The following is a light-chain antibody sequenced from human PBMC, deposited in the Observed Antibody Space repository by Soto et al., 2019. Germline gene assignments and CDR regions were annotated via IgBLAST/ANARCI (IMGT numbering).Light chain of an antibody. J-gene: IGKJ1*01. CDR2: GAS. CDR1: QSVSGSY. V-gene: IGKV3-20*01. Sequence: ESVLPKSPGTLSFALVERDNLYLRSSQSVSGSYLAWYQQKPGQAPRLLIYGASSRATGIPDRFSGRGSGTDFTLTISRLEPEDFALYYCHQYNNSPWTCGKG. CDR3: HQYNNSPWT.